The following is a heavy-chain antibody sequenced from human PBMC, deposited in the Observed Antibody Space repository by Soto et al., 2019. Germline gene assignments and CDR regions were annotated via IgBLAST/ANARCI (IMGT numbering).Heavy chain of an antibody. Sequence: VGSLRLSCAASGFPFSSYAMSWVRQAPGKGLEWVSAISGSGGSTYYADSVKGRFTISRDNSKNTLYLQMNSLRAEDTAVYYCAKDSSGWYSIWFDPWGQGTLVTVSS. CDR3: AKDSSGWYSIWFDP. V-gene: IGHV3-23*01. J-gene: IGHJ5*02. D-gene: IGHD6-19*01. CDR1: GFPFSSYA. CDR2: ISGSGGST.